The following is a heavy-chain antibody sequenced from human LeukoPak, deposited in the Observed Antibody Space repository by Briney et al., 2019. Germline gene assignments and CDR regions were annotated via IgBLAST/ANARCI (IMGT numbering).Heavy chain of an antibody. Sequence: SVKVSCTASGGTFSSYAISWVRQAPGQGLEWMGGIIPIFGTANYAQKFQGRVTITTDESTSTAYMELSSLRSEDTAVYYCARGPNFGGRFDYWGQGTLVTVSS. D-gene: IGHD3-10*01. V-gene: IGHV1-69*05. CDR1: GGTFSSYA. CDR3: ARGPNFGGRFDY. CDR2: IIPIFGTA. J-gene: IGHJ4*02.